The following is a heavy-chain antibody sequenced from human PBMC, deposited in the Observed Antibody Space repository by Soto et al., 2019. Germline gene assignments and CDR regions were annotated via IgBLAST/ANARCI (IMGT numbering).Heavy chain of an antibody. Sequence: GGSLRLSCAASGFTFSSYAMSWVRQAPGKGLEWVSAISGSGGSTYYADSVKGRFTISRDNSKNTLYLQMNSLRAEDTAVYYCANHPSITIFGVAKGPFDYWGQGTLVTVSS. D-gene: IGHD3-3*01. J-gene: IGHJ4*02. CDR3: ANHPSITIFGVAKGPFDY. V-gene: IGHV3-23*01. CDR2: ISGSGGST. CDR1: GFTFSSYA.